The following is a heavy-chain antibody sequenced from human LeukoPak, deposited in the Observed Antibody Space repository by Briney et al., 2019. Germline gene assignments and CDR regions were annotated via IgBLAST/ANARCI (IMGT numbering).Heavy chain of an antibody. J-gene: IGHJ3*02. Sequence: SETLSLTCTVSGGSISSYYWSWIRQPPGKGLEWIGYIYYSGSTNYNPSLKSRVTISVDTSKNQFSLKLSSVTAADTAVYYCARDLSTGSDALDIWGQGTMVTVSS. V-gene: IGHV4-59*01. CDR2: IYYSGST. CDR1: GGSISSYY. D-gene: IGHD1-1*01. CDR3: ARDLSTGSDALDI.